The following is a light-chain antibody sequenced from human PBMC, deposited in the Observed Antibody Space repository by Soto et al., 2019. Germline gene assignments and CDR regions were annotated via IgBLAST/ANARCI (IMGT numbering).Light chain of an antibody. CDR3: LQHNSFPRT. CDR2: GAS. CDR1: QGIRIE. J-gene: IGKJ1*01. Sequence: DIHVTQSPSSLSAFVGDRVTITCRASQGIRIELGWFLQKPGKAPKRLIYGASSLQSGVPSRFSGRGSGTEFTLKISNLQPEDFETYYCLQHNSFPRTFGQGTKVDIK. V-gene: IGKV1-17*02.